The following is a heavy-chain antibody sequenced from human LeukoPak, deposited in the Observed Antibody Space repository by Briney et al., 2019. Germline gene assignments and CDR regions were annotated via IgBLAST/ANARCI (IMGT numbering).Heavy chain of an antibody. CDR2: IYYSGST. CDR1: GGSISSYY. D-gene: IGHD3-3*01. J-gene: IGHJ6*03. Sequence: SETLSLTCTVSGGSISSYYWSWIRQPPGKGLEWIGYIYYSGSTNYNPSLKSRVTISVDTSKNQFSLKLSSVTAADTAVYYCARAPRNYDFFPTRRMDVWGKGITVTASS. V-gene: IGHV4-59*01. CDR3: ARAPRNYDFFPTRRMDV.